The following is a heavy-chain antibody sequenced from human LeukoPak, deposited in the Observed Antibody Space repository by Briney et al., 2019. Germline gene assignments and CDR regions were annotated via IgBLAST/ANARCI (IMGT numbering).Heavy chain of an antibody. CDR2: IIPILGIA. Sequence: GSSVKVSCKASGGTFSSYAISWVRQAPGQGLEWMGRIIPILGIANYAQKFQGGVTITADKSTSTAYMELSSLRSEDTAVYYCARAPGDSSGYYYGIDYWGQGTLVTVSS. CDR3: ARAPGDSSGYYYGIDY. V-gene: IGHV1-69*04. D-gene: IGHD3-22*01. CDR1: GGTFSSYA. J-gene: IGHJ4*02.